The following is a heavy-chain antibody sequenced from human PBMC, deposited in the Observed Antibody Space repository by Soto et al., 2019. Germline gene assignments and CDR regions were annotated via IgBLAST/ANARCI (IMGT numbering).Heavy chain of an antibody. Sequence: SETLSLTCAVSGYSISSGYYCGWIRQPPGKGLEWIGSIYHSGNTYYNPSLKSLVTISVDTSKNHFSLKLSSVTAADTAVYYCARARIVVAGTIVAYWGQGTLVTVSS. CDR3: ARARIVVAGTIVAY. D-gene: IGHD6-19*01. CDR1: GYSISSGYY. CDR2: IYHSGNT. V-gene: IGHV4-38-2*01. J-gene: IGHJ4*02.